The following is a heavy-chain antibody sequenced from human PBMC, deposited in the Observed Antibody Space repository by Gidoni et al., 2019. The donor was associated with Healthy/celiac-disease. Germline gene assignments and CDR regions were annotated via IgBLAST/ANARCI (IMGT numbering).Heavy chain of an antibody. CDR3: ATDPSIGPGGAFDI. J-gene: IGHJ3*02. CDR1: GYTLPELS. CDR2: FDPEDGET. D-gene: IGHD3-10*01. Sequence: QVQLVQSGAEVKKPGASVKVPCQVSGYTLPELSMHWVRQAPGKGLEWMGGFDPEDGETIYAQKFQGRVTMTEDTSTDTAYMELSSLRSEDTAVYYCATDPSIGPGGAFDIWGQGTMVTVSS. V-gene: IGHV1-24*01.